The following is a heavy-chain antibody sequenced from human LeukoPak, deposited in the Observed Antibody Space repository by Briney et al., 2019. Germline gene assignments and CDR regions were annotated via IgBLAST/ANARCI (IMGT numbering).Heavy chain of an antibody. J-gene: IGHJ4*02. CDR3: ARDPYGDYGDCFDY. Sequence: PGGSLRLSCAASGFTFSSYSMNWVRQAPGKGLEWVSSISSSSYIYYADSVKGRFTISRDNAKKSLHLQMNSLRAEDTAVYYCARDPYGDYGDCFDYWGQGTLVIVSS. CDR2: ISSSSYI. D-gene: IGHD4-17*01. CDR1: GFTFSSYS. V-gene: IGHV3-21*01.